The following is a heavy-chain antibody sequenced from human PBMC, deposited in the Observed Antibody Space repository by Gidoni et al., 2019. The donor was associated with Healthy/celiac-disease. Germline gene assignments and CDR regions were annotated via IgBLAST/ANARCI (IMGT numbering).Heavy chain of an antibody. CDR2: INSDGSST. J-gene: IGHJ4*02. CDR1: GFTFSSYW. CDR3: ARDKSPYYYGSGVGGY. V-gene: IGHV3-74*01. Sequence: EVQLVESGGGLVQPGGSLRLSCASSGFTFSSYWMHWVRQAPGKGLVWVSRINSDGSSTSYADSVKGRFTIARDNAKNTLYLQMNSLRAEDTAVYYCARDKSPYYYGSGVGGYWGQGTLVTVSS. D-gene: IGHD3-10*01.